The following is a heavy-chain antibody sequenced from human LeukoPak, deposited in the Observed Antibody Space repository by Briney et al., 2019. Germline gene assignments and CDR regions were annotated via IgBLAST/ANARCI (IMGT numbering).Heavy chain of an antibody. J-gene: IGHJ4*02. CDR3: ARVRVRGVNDY. V-gene: IGHV4-34*01. D-gene: IGHD3-10*01. Sequence: SETLSLTCAVYGGSFSGYYWSWIRQPPGKGLEWTGQINHSGSTNYNPSLKSRVTISVDTCTNQFSLKLSSVTAADTAVYYCARVRVRGVNDYWGQGTLVTVSS. CDR2: INHSGST. CDR1: GGSFSGYY.